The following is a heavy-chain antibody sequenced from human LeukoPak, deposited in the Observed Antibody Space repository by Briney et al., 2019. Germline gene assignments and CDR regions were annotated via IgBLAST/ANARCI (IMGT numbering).Heavy chain of an antibody. J-gene: IGHJ6*03. CDR1: GYTFTDYY. V-gene: IGHV1-69-2*01. CDR3: ARAGTYGGNYYMDV. CDR2: VDPEDGET. Sequence: ASVKISCKVSGYTFTDYYMHWVQQAPGKGLEWMGLVDPEDGETIYAEKFQGRVTMTRDTSTSTVYMELSSLRSEDTAVYYCARAGTYGGNYYMDVWGKGTTVAVSS. D-gene: IGHD4-23*01.